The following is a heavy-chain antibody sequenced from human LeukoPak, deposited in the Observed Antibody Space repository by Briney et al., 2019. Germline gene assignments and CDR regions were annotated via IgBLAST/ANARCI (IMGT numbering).Heavy chain of an antibody. J-gene: IGHJ4*02. D-gene: IGHD3-16*02. Sequence: KSGGSLRLSCAASGFTFSSYSMNWVRQAPGKGLEWVSSISSSSSYIYYADSVKGRFTISRDNAKNSLYLQMNSLRAEDTAVYYCARGLRLEELSLPFDYWGQGTLVTVSS. CDR3: ARGLRLEELSLPFDY. V-gene: IGHV3-21*01. CDR1: GFTFSSYS. CDR2: ISSSSSYI.